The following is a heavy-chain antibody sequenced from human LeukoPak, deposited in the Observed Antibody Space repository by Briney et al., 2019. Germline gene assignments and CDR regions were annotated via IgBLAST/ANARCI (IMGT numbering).Heavy chain of an antibody. V-gene: IGHV3-30*02. CDR1: GFSFSSYG. D-gene: IGHD1-26*01. CDR3: ASGGSTRGSLDY. Sequence: VGSLRLSCAASGFSFSSYGMYWVRQTPDKGLEWVAYLRKDATYSNYADAARGRFTISSDNSKHTLDLQMSSLRVEDTAVYYCASGGSTRGSLDYWGQGTLVTVSS. CDR2: LRKDATYS. J-gene: IGHJ4*02.